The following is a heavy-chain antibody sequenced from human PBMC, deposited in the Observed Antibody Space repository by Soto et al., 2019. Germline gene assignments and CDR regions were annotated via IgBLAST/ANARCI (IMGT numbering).Heavy chain of an antibody. J-gene: IGHJ6*02. D-gene: IGHD5-12*01. V-gene: IGHV3-30-3*01. Sequence: QVQLVESGGGVVQPGRSLRLSCAASGFTFSSYAMHWVRQAPGKGLEWVAVISYDGSNKYYADSVKGRFTISRDNSKNTLYLQMNSLRAEDTAVYYCARDYYRFNSGYGVSMDVGGQGTTVTVSS. CDR1: GFTFSSYA. CDR2: ISYDGSNK. CDR3: ARDYYRFNSGYGVSMDV.